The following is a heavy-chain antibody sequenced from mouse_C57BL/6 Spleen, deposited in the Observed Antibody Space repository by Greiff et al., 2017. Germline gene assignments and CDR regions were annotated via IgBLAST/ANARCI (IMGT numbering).Heavy chain of an antibody. V-gene: IGHV1-77*01. CDR2: IGPGSGST. D-gene: IGHD2-5*01. CDR3: ARGGYSNLYYAMDY. Sequence: VQLQQSGAELVKPGASVKISCKASGYTFTDYYINWVKQRPGQGLEWIGKIGPGSGSTYSNEKLKGKAPLTADKSSRTAYMQLSSLTSEDSAVYFCARGGYSNLYYAMDYWGQGTSVTVSS. J-gene: IGHJ4*01. CDR1: GYTFTDYY.